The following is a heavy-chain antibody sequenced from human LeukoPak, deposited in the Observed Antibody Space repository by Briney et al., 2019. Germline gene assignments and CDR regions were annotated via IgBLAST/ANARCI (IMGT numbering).Heavy chain of an antibody. CDR3: ARESGGSSGGAYYFDY. Sequence: SETLSLTCTVSGGSISSSSYYWGWIRQPPGKGLEWIGSIYYSGSTYYNPSLKSRVTISVDTSKNQFSLKLSSVTAADTAVYYCARESGGSSGGAYYFDYWGQGTLVTVSS. J-gene: IGHJ4*02. CDR2: IYYSGST. D-gene: IGHD5-12*01. CDR1: GGSISSSSYY. V-gene: IGHV4-39*07.